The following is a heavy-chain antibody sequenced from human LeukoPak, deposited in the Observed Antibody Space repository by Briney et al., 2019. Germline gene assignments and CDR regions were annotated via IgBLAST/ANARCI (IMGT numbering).Heavy chain of an antibody. CDR2: IYDSGST. CDR3: ASIGYSSGWYFDY. CDR1: GGSISSYY. V-gene: IGHV4-59*08. D-gene: IGHD6-19*01. Sequence: SETLSLTCTVSGGSISSYYWSWIRQPPGKGLEWIGYIYDSGSTNYNPSLRSRVTISVDTSKNQFSLRLSSVTAADTAVYYCASIGYSSGWYFDYWGQGTLVTVSS. J-gene: IGHJ4*02.